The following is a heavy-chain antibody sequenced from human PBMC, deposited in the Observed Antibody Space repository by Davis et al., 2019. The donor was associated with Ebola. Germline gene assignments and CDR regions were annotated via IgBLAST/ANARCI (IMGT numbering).Heavy chain of an antibody. CDR3: AKRSSGSWTHFDY. Sequence: GESLKISCVASGFTFSSYAMNWVRQAPGKGLEWVSTITNDDSSTYFADSVKGRFTISRDNSKNTLYLQMNSLRADDTALYYCAKRSSGSWTHFDYWGQGTLVTVSS. CDR1: GFTFSSYA. D-gene: IGHD1-26*01. CDR2: ITNDDSST. V-gene: IGHV3-23*01. J-gene: IGHJ4*02.